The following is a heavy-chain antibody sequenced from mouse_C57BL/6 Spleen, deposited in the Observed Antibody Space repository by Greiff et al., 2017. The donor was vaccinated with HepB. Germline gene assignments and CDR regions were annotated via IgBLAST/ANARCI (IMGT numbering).Heavy chain of an antibody. D-gene: IGHD2-2*01. J-gene: IGHJ3*01. CDR3: ASWDGYVFFAY. CDR2: IDPSDSET. Sequence: VQLQQPGAELVRPGSSVKLSCKASGYTFTSYWMHWVKQRPIQGLEWIGNIDPSDSETHYNQKFKDKATLTVDKSSSTAYMQLNSLTSDDSAVYYCASWDGYVFFAYWGQGALVTVSA. V-gene: IGHV1-52*01. CDR1: GYTFTSYW.